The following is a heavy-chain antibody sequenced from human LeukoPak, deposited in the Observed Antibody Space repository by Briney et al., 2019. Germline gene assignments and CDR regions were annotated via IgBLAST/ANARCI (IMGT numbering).Heavy chain of an antibody. CDR2: INIDGSVT. Sequence: GGSLRLSCAASGFNFTMFWMHWVRQAPGKGLEWVSRINIDGSVTTYADSVKGRFTISRDNSKNTLYLQMNNLRVEDTAVYYCLRMSNGGSFYDYWGQGTLVTVSS. CDR3: LRMSNGGSFYDY. CDR1: GFNFTMFW. V-gene: IGHV3-74*01. D-gene: IGHD2-15*01. J-gene: IGHJ4*02.